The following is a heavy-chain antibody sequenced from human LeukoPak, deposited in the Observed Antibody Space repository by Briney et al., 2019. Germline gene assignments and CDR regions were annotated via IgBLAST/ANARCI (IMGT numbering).Heavy chain of an antibody. J-gene: IGHJ4*02. CDR3: ARGEYSSSSVFDY. CDR1: GFTFSSYG. Sequence: GGSLRLSCAASGFTFSSYGMHWVRQAPGKGLEWVAVIWYDGSNKYYADSVKGRFTISRDNSKNTLYLQMNSLRAEDAAVYYCARGEYSSSSVFDYWGQGTLVTVSS. D-gene: IGHD6-6*01. CDR2: IWYDGSNK. V-gene: IGHV3-33*01.